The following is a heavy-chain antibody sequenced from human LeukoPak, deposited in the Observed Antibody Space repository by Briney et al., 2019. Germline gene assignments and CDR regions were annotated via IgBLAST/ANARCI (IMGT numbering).Heavy chain of an antibody. CDR3: AKYIGGSIDKYYFDY. V-gene: IGHV3-23*01. CDR2: ISGSGGST. D-gene: IGHD4-23*01. Sequence: GGSLRLSCAASGFTFSSYAMSWVRQAPGKGLEWVSAISGSGGSTYYADSAKGRFTISRDNSKNTLYLQMNSLRAEDTAVYYCAKYIGGSIDKYYFDYWGQGTLVTVSS. CDR1: GFTFSSYA. J-gene: IGHJ4*02.